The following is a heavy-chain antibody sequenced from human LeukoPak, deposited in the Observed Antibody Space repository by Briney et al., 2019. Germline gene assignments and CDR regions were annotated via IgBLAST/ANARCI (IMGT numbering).Heavy chain of an antibody. CDR2: IKSKTDGGTT. V-gene: IGHV3-15*01. CDR1: GFTFSDAW. D-gene: IGHD1-26*01. CDR3: TTRGGSFSIFDY. Sequence: GGSLRLSCAASGFTFSDAWMSWVGQAPGKGLEWVGRIKSKTDGGTTDYAGPVKGRFTISRDDSKNTLYLQMNSLKTEDTAVYYCTTRGGSFSIFDYWGQGTLVTVSS. J-gene: IGHJ4*02.